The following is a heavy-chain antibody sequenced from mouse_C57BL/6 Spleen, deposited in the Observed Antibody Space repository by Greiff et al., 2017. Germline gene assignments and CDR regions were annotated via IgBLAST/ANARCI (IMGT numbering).Heavy chain of an antibody. CDR1: GYTFTSYW. Sequence: VQLQQPGAELVMPGASVKLSCKASGYTFTSYWMHWVKQRPGQGLEWIGEIDPSDSYTNYNQKFKGKSTLTVDKSSSTAYMQLSSLTSEDSAIYYCARWGGQLRPYFDYWGQGTTLTVSS. J-gene: IGHJ2*01. CDR2: IDPSDSYT. CDR3: ARWGGQLRPYFDY. D-gene: IGHD3-2*02. V-gene: IGHV1-69*01.